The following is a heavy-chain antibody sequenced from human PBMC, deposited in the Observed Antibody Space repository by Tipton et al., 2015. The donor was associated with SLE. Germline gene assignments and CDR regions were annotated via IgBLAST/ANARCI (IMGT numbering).Heavy chain of an antibody. CDR3: ARAPRRYDSSGYYFLLGPPPDYFDY. Sequence: TLSLTCAVSGASFSGYYWSWIRQPPGKGLEWIGEINHSGSTNYNPSLKSRVTISVDTSKNQFSLKLTSVTTADTAVYYCARAPRRYDSSGYYFLLGPPPDYFDYWGQGTLVTVSS. CDR2: INHSGST. CDR1: GASFSGYY. V-gene: IGHV4-34*01. D-gene: IGHD3-22*01. J-gene: IGHJ4*02.